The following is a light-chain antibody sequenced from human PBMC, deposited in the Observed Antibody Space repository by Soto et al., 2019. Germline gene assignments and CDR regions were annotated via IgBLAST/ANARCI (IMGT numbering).Light chain of an antibody. Sequence: QSALTQPPSASGSPGQSVTFSCTGTSTDVGAYNSVSWYQQHPGKAPKLLIYEVTKRASVVPDRFSGSKSGTTASLTVSGLQSEDEADYYCMSFAGNNIVIFGGGTKLTVL. V-gene: IGLV2-8*01. CDR3: MSFAGNNIVI. CDR2: EVT. CDR1: STDVGAYNS. J-gene: IGLJ2*01.